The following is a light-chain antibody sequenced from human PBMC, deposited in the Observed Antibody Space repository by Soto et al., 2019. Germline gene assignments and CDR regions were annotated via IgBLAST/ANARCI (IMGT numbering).Light chain of an antibody. CDR1: ESLSSTY. CDR2: GAS. V-gene: IGKV3-20*01. Sequence: EVVLTQSPGTLSLSPGERATLSCRASESLSSTYLAWYQQKPGQSPRLLIYGASSRATGIPDRFSGSGCGTDFTLTIGRLEPEDFAVYYCQRSGSAPPYTFGAGTRLDI. CDR3: QRSGSAPPYT. J-gene: IGKJ2*01.